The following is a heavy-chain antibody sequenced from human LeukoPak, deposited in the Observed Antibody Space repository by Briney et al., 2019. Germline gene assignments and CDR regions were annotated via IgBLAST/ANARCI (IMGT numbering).Heavy chain of an antibody. D-gene: IGHD2-2*01. V-gene: IGHV1-69*13. CDR3: ARYQTRPYYYGMDV. J-gene: IGHJ6*02. CDR1: GYTFTSYG. Sequence: SVKVSCKASGYTFTSYGISWVRQAPGQGLEWMGGIIPIFGTANYAQKFQGRVTITADESTSTAYMELSSLRSEDTAVYYCARYQTRPYYYGMDVWGQGTTVTVSS. CDR2: IIPIFGTA.